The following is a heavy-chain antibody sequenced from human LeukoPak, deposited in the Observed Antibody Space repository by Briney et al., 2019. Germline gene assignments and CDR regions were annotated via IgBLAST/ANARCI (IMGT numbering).Heavy chain of an antibody. CDR2: SSTTGNTI. J-gene: IGHJ3*02. Sequence: GGSLRLSCAASGFTFSDYDMNWVRQAPGEGLEWVSYSSTTGNTIHYTDSVKGRFTVSRDNAKNSLFLQMNSLRGEDTAVYYCARRGGGGRSDALDIWGQGTMVTVSS. CDR1: GFTFSDYD. D-gene: IGHD2-21*01. CDR3: ARRGGGGRSDALDI. V-gene: IGHV3-48*01.